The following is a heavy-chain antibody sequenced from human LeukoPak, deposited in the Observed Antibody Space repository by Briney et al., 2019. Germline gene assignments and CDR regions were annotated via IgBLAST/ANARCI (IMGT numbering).Heavy chain of an antibody. CDR1: GYSFTNYW. D-gene: IGHD3-16*01. J-gene: IGHJ3*02. Sequence: GESLKISCKGSGYSFTNYWIGWVRQMPGKGLEWMAIIYPGDSDTRYSPSFQGQVTISADKSISTAYLQWSSLKASDTAVYYCARHPTRRGEDSFHIWGQGTMVTVSS. CDR2: IYPGDSDT. CDR3: ARHPTRRGEDSFHI. V-gene: IGHV5-51*01.